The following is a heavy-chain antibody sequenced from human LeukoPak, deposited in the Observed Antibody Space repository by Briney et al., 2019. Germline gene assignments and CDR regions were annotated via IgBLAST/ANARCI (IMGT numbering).Heavy chain of an antibody. J-gene: IGHJ4*02. CDR2: IKQDGSEK. CDR3: AREYYGSGSYGVYFDY. Sequence: GGSLRLSCTASGFTFSNFWMSWVRQAPGKGLEWVANIKQDGSEKYYVDSVKGRFTISRDNAKNSLYLQMNSLRAEDTAVYYCAREYYGSGSYGVYFDYWGQGTLVTVSS. CDR1: GFTFSNFW. D-gene: IGHD3-10*01. V-gene: IGHV3-7*01.